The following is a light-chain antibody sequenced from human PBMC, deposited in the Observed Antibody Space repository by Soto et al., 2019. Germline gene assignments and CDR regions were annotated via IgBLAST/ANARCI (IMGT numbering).Light chain of an antibody. Sequence: QSVLTQPPSASSTPGQRVTISCSGSSSNIGRNTVNWYQQLPGTAPKVLIYNNNQRPSGVPDRFSGSKSGTSASLAISGLQSEDEADYYCAAWDDSLNGHVFGTGTKLTVL. CDR3: AAWDDSLNGHV. J-gene: IGLJ1*01. V-gene: IGLV1-44*01. CDR1: SSNIGRNT. CDR2: NNN.